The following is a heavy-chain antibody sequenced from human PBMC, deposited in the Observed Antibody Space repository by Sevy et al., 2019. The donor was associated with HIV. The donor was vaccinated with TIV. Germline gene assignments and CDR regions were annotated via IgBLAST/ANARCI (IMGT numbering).Heavy chain of an antibody. J-gene: IGHJ5*02. CDR2: ICSSSSTI. D-gene: IGHD2-15*01. Sequence: GGSLRLSCAASGFTFSSYSMNWVRQAPGKGLEWVSYICSSSSTIYYADSVKGRFTISRDNAKNSLYLQMNSLRDEDTAVYYCARDAVVAATLGWFDPWGQGTLVTVSS. CDR1: GFTFSSYS. CDR3: ARDAVVAATLGWFDP. V-gene: IGHV3-48*02.